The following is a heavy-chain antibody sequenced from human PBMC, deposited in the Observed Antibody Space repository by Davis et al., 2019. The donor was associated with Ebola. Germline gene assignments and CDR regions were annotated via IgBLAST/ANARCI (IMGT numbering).Heavy chain of an antibody. J-gene: IGHJ4*02. Sequence: GESLKISCAASGFTFSSYSMNWVRQAPGKGLEWVAVISYDGSNKYYADSVKGRFTISRDNSKNTLYLQMNSLRAEDTALYYCAKGPKMATIAGGFDYWGQGTLVTVSS. D-gene: IGHD5-24*01. CDR1: GFTFSSYS. CDR3: AKGPKMATIAGGFDY. V-gene: IGHV3-30*18. CDR2: ISYDGSNK.